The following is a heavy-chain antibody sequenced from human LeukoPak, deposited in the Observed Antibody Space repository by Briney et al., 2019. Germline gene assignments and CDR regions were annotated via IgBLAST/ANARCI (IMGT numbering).Heavy chain of an antibody. CDR2: IYTSGST. D-gene: IGHD5-12*01. V-gene: IGHV4-4*09. CDR1: GGSISSYY. CDR3: ARQSGSWRDFDY. Sequence: SETLSLTCTVSGGSISSYYCSWIRQPPGKGLEWIGYIYTSGSTNYNPSLKSRVTISVDTSKNQFSLKLSSVTAADTAVYYCARQSGSWRDFDYWGQGTLVTVSS. J-gene: IGHJ4*02.